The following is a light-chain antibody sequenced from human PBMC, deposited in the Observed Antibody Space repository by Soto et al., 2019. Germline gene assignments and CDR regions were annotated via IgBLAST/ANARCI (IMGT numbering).Light chain of an antibody. CDR1: YSDVGDYKP. CDR3: SSYARIWV. J-gene: IGLJ3*02. Sequence: QSVLTQPRSVSGSPGQSVTISCIGTYSDVGDYKPVSWYQQHPGKAPKLIIYGFNIRPSGVPDRFSGSKSGNTASLTISGLRTEDEADYYCSSYARIWVFGGGTQLTVL. CDR2: GFN. V-gene: IGLV2-11*01.